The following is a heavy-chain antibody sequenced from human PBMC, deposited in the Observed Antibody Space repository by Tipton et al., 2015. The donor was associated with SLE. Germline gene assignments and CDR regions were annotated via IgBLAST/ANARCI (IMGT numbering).Heavy chain of an antibody. CDR2: ISSNGDST. J-gene: IGHJ4*02. Sequence: SLRLSCSDSGFTFSSYAMHWVRQAPGKGLEYVSAISSNGDSTYYADSVKGRFTISRDNSKSTLYLQMSCLRPEDTAVYYCVKDAALGYFDYWGRGTRVTVSS. V-gene: IGHV3-64D*06. D-gene: IGHD3-16*01. CDR3: VKDAALGYFDY. CDR1: GFTFSSYA.